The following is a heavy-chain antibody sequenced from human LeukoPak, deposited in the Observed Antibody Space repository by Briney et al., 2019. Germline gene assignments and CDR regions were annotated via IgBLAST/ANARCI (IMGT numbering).Heavy chain of an antibody. J-gene: IGHJ4*02. CDR1: GGSFSGYF. V-gene: IGHV4-34*01. CDR2: INHSGST. CDR3: ARGLRNSGWYFDY. D-gene: IGHD6-19*01. Sequence: PSETLSLTCAVYGGSFSGYFWSWICQPPGKGLEWIGEINHSGSTNYNSSLKSRVTISVDTSKNQFSLKLSSVTAADTAVYYCARGLRNSGWYFDYWGQGTLVTVSS.